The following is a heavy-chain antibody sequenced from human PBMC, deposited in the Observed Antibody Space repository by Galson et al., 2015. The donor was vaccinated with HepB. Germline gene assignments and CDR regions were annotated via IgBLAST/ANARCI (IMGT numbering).Heavy chain of an antibody. CDR1: GYTFTSYG. CDR2: ISAYNGNT. CDR3: ARDGITFGGVIVRPDAFDI. V-gene: IGHV1-18*01. Sequence: SVKVSCKASGYTFTSYGISWVRQAPGQGLEWMGWISAYNGNTNYAQKLQGRVTMTTDTSTSTAYMELRSLRSDDTAVYYCARDGITFGGVIVRPDAFDIWGQGTMVTVSS. J-gene: IGHJ3*02. D-gene: IGHD3-16*02.